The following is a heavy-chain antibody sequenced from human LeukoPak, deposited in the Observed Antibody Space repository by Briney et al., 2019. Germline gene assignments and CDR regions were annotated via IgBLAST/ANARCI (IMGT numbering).Heavy chain of an antibody. V-gene: IGHV4-34*01. J-gene: IGHJ1*01. CDR3: ARGGWAVAGTKYFQH. CDR2: INHSGST. CDR1: GGSFSGYY. Sequence: PSETLSLTCAVYGGSFSGYYWSWIRQPPGKGLEWIGEINHSGSTNYNPSLKSRVTISVDTSKNQFSLMLSSVTAADTAVYYCARGGWAVAGTKYFQHWGQGTLVTVSS. D-gene: IGHD6-19*01.